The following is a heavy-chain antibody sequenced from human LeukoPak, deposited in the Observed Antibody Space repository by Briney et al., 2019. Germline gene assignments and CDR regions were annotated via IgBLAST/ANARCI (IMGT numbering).Heavy chain of an antibody. D-gene: IGHD1-26*01. J-gene: IGHJ4*02. CDR1: GFTFDDYA. V-gene: IGHV3-9*01. Sequence: GRSLRLSCAASGFTFDDYAMHWVRQAPGKGLEWVSGIGWNSGSIGYADSVKGRFTISRDNAKNSLYLQMNSLRAEDTALYYCAKDKDEVGATTSGFDYWGQGTLVTVSS. CDR2: IGWNSGSI. CDR3: AKDKDEVGATTSGFDY.